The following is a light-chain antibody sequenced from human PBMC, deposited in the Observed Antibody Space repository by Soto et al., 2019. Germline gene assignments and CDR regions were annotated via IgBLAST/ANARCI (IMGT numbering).Light chain of an antibody. Sequence: DIPMTQSPSSLSASVGDRITITCRASQNVGTYLRWYQQRSGKAPKRLIYAASNLQSGVSSRVSGSGSGADFTRAISSLQPDDFATYFCQQSFNTSLTFGGGTKVEI. CDR2: AAS. V-gene: IGKV1-39*01. CDR3: QQSFNTSLT. CDR1: QNVGTY. J-gene: IGKJ4*01.